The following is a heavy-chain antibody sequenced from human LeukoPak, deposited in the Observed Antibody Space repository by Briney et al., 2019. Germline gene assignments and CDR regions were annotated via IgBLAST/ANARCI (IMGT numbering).Heavy chain of an antibody. CDR2: IIHSGST. J-gene: IGHJ6*03. Sequence: SETLSLTCAVSGGSFSGYYWSWIRQPPGKGLEWIWEIIHSGSTNYNPSLKSRVTISVDTSKNQFSLKLSSVTAADTAVYYCARGRRDGYNYNYYYMDVWGKGTTVTVSS. V-gene: IGHV4-34*01. CDR1: GGSFSGYY. D-gene: IGHD5-24*01. CDR3: ARGRRDGYNYNYYYMDV.